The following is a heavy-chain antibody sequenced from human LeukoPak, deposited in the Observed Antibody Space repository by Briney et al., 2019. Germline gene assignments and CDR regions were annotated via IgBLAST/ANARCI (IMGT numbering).Heavy chain of an antibody. Sequence: GGSLRLSCAASGFTFSSYAMNWVRQAPGRGLEWVSAVDRSSDSTYYAESVKGRFTVSRDNSKSTLFLEMNSLRAEDTAVYYCARGPDRSGFDYWGQGALVTVSS. CDR1: GFTFSSYA. CDR2: VDRSSDST. D-gene: IGHD3-10*01. CDR3: ARGPDRSGFDY. J-gene: IGHJ4*02. V-gene: IGHV3-23*01.